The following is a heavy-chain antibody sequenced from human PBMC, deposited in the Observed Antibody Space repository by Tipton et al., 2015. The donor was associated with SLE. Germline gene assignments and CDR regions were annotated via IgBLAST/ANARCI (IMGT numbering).Heavy chain of an antibody. J-gene: IGHJ4*02. CDR2: ISTYNGNT. Sequence: QVQLVQSGAEVKKPGASVKVSCKASGYTFTNCVISWVRQAPGQGLEWMGWISTYNGNTDYAQKFQGRVTMTTDTSTSTVYMELRRLRSDDTAMYYCARDGAAADSFDCWGQGTLVTVSS. D-gene: IGHD6-13*01. CDR3: ARDGAAADSFDC. V-gene: IGHV1-18*04. CDR1: GYTFTNCV.